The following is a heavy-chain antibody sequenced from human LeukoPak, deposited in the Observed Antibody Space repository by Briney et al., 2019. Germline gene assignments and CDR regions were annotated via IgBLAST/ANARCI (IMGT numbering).Heavy chain of an antibody. D-gene: IGHD6-19*01. CDR1: GFTSSSYS. Sequence: GSLRLSCAASGFTSSSYSMNWVRQAPGKGLEWVSYISYTGTIYYADSVKGRFTISRDNAKNSLYLHMNSLRAEDTAVYYCARLVWLDRNFDYWGQGTLLTVSS. CDR2: ISYTGTI. V-gene: IGHV3-48*01. CDR3: ARLVWLDRNFDY. J-gene: IGHJ4*02.